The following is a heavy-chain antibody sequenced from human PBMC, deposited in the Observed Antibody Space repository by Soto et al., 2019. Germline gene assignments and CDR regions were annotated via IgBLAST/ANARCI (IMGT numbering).Heavy chain of an antibody. J-gene: IGHJ6*03. CDR2: VGGNSVST. Sequence: EVRLLESGGDLIQPGGSLRLSCAASGFTFSSSAMSWVRQAPDQGLEWVSAVGGNSVSTFYADSVKGRFTISKDSSKNTLFLQMNSVRAEDTAVYYCAKARGSSPRWGYDYMDVWGKGTTVTVS. CDR1: GFTFSSSA. CDR3: AKARGSSPRWGYDYMDV. V-gene: IGHV3-23*01. D-gene: IGHD6-6*01.